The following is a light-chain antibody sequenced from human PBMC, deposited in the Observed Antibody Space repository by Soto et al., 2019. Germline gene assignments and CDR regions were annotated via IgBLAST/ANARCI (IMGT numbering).Light chain of an antibody. Sequence: QAVVTQEPSLTVSPGGTVTLTCASSTGAVTRDSYSNWFQQKPGQTPRAPIYSTSQKHSWTPARFSGSLFGGKAALTLSAVQPEDEADYYCLLNTGDAWVFGGGTKLTVL. CDR1: TGAVTRDSY. J-gene: IGLJ3*02. V-gene: IGLV7-43*01. CDR3: LLNTGDAWV. CDR2: STS.